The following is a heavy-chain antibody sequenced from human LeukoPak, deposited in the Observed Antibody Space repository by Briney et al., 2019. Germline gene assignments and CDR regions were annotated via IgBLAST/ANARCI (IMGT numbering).Heavy chain of an antibody. J-gene: IGHJ4*02. CDR1: GFTFSSYS. CDR3: ARGGRAAAGGFDY. CDR2: ISSSSSYI. Sequence: SGGSLRLSCAASGFTFSSYSMNWVRQAPGKGLEWVSSISSSSSYIYYADSVKGRFTISRDNAKNSLYLQMNSLRAEDTAVYYCARGGRAAAGGFDYWGQGTLATVSS. D-gene: IGHD6-13*01. V-gene: IGHV3-21*01.